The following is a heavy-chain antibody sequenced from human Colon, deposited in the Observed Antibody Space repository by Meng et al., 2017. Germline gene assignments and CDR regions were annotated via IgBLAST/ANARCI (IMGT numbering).Heavy chain of an antibody. CDR2: IHSSGST. V-gene: IGHV4-31*03. CDR3: ARDQRGYGNWFDP. Sequence: QVQLQESGPGLVQTSQTLSLTCTGSGGSISSGGYYWSWIRQHPGKGLEWIGYIHSSGSTYYNPSLRSRLTISVDTSKNQFSLKLSSVTAADTAVYYCARDQRGYGNWFDPWGQGTLVTVSS. D-gene: IGHD5-18*01. J-gene: IGHJ5*02. CDR1: GGSISSGGYY.